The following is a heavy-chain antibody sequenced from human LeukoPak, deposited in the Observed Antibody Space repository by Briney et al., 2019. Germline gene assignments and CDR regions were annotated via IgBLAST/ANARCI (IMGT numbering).Heavy chain of an antibody. J-gene: IGHJ3*02. CDR1: GGSISSGDYY. CDR2: IYYSGST. V-gene: IGHV4-30-4*01. D-gene: IGHD1-14*01. CDR3: ARSLWQTGAFDI. Sequence: SETLSLTCTVSGGSISSGDYYWSWIRQPPGKGLEWIGYIYYSGSTYYNPSLKSRVTISVDTSKNQFSLKLSSVTAADTAVYYCARSLWQTGAFDIWGQGTMVTVSS.